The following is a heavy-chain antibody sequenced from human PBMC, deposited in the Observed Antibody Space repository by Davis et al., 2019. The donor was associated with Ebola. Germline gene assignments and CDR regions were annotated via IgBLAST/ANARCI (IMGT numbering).Heavy chain of an antibody. CDR2: IYYSGST. D-gene: IGHD3-3*01. CDR1: GGSISSYY. V-gene: IGHV4-39*07. Sequence: PSETLSLTCTVSGGSISSYYWGWIRQPPGKGLEWIGSIYYSGSTYYNPSLKSRVTISVDTSKNQFSLKLSSVTAADTAVYYCARGKGRITIFGLAQFDPWGQGTLVTVSS. CDR3: ARGKGRITIFGLAQFDP. J-gene: IGHJ5*02.